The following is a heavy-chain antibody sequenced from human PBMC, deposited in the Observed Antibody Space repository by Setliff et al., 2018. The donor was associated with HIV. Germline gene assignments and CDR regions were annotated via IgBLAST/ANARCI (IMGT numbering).Heavy chain of an antibody. V-gene: IGHV1-46*01. CDR1: GYAFTSYY. J-gene: IGHJ4*02. Sequence: ASVKVSCKTSGYAFTSYYMHWVRQAPGQGLEWMGVINPSGGSTNYAQKFQGRVTMTGDTSISTAYMELSGLASDDTAVYFCARQLSNSLDHWGQGTPVTVSS. D-gene: IGHD6-6*01. CDR3: ARQLSNSLDH. CDR2: INPSGGST.